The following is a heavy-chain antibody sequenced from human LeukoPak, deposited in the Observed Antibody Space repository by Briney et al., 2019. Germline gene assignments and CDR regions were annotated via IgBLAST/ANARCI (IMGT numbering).Heavy chain of an antibody. D-gene: IGHD6-13*01. CDR2: IYYSGST. Sequence: SETLSLTCTVSGGSISSYSWNWIRQPPGKGLEWIGYIYYSGSTNYNPSLKSRVTISVDSSKNQFSLKLSSVTAADTAVYYCARTYGSSGLGYFDLWGRGTLVTVSS. CDR1: GGSISSYS. J-gene: IGHJ2*01. CDR3: ARTYGSSGLGYFDL. V-gene: IGHV4-59*01.